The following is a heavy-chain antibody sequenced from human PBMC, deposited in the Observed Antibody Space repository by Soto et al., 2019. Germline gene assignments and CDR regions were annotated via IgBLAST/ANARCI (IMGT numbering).Heavy chain of an antibody. J-gene: IGHJ6*01. CDR2: ISVRGGGT. CDR3: AKDRPYIAAAGTVGIDV. Sequence: EVRLVESGGGLVQRGGSLRLSCAASGFTFSSYAMTWVRQAPGKGLEWVSIISVRGGGTYYGDSVKGRFTISRDNSGTSLYLQMNSLRVEATAVYYCAKDRPYIAAAGTVGIDVWGQGTTVTVSS. CDR1: GFTFSSYA. V-gene: IGHV3-23*04. D-gene: IGHD6-13*01.